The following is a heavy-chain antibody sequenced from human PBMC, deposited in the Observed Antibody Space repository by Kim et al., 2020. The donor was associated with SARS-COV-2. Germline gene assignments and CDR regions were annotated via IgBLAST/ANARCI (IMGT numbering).Heavy chain of an antibody. D-gene: IGHD2-15*01. V-gene: IGHV1-69*13. CDR2: IIPIFGTA. J-gene: IGHJ5*02. CDR3: ARDGHPVVAATLDWFDP. CDR1: GGTFSSYA. Sequence: SVKVSCKASGGTFSSYAISWVRQAPGQGLEWMGGIIPIFGTANYAQKFQGRVTITADESTSTAYMELSSLRSEDTAVYYCARDGHPVVAATLDWFDPWGQGTLVTVSS.